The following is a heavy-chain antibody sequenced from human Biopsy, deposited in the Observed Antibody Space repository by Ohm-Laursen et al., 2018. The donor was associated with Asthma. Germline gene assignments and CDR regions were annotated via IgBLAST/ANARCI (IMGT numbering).Heavy chain of an antibody. CDR1: GFKFDEYT. V-gene: IGHV3-9*01. Sequence: SLRLSCAASGFKFDEYTMHWVRQAPGKGLEWVSGISWNSATIGYADSVEGRFTISRDNAKNSVFLRMDSLRPEDTAFYYCAKVRSDWVITESFDYWGQGVPVTVSS. CDR3: AKVRSDWVITESFDY. CDR2: ISWNSATI. D-gene: IGHD3-22*01. J-gene: IGHJ4*02.